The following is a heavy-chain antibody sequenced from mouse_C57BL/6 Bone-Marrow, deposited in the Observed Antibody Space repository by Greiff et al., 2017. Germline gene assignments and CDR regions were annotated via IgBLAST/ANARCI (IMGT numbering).Heavy chain of an antibody. V-gene: IGHV2-9*01. CDR3: AKASYYGSSCYAMDY. CDR2: IWGGGST. J-gene: IGHJ4*01. D-gene: IGHD1-1*01. CDR1: GFSLTSYG. Sequence: VQGVESGPGLVAPSQSLSITCTVSGFSLTSYGVDWVRQPPGKGLEWLGVIWGGGSTNYNSAPMSRPCISKDNSNRQVFLRMTSLQTDDTAMYYCAKASYYGSSCYAMDYWGQGTSVTVSS.